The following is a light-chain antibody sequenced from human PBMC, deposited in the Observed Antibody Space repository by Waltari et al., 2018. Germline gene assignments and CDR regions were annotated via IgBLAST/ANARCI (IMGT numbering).Light chain of an antibody. CDR3: QTGGCGIWV. CDR2: VNGDGSQ. J-gene: IGLJ3*02. V-gene: IGLV4-69*01. Sequence: QQPGKGPRYWRQVNGDGSQINGGGIPDRFSGSGSGAERDLTISSLQSEDEADYHCQTGGCGIWVFGGGTKLTGL.